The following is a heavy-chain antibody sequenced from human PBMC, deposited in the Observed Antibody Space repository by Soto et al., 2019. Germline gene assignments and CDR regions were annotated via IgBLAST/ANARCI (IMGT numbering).Heavy chain of an antibody. CDR2: IIPLLGST. CDR3: AMIYGPYFYYVIDV. D-gene: IGHD3-3*01. J-gene: IGHJ6*02. Sequence: QVQVEQSGAEVKKPGSSLKVSCKTSGGPFSSQAFNWVRQARGHGLEWMGGIIPLLGSTTYAQKFQDRVTFTADESTSTVYMELRSLRSEDTATYFFAMIYGPYFYYVIDVWGRGTTVTVSS. CDR1: GGPFSSQA. V-gene: IGHV1-69*01.